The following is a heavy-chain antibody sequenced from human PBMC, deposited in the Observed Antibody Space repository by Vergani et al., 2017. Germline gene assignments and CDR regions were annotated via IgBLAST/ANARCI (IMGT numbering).Heavy chain of an antibody. V-gene: IGHV4-34*01. CDR1: GGSFRGYY. CDR2: INHSGST. CDR3: ARRGYYGAGSYSLRAWFDP. Sequence: QVQLQQWGAGLLKPSETLSLTCAVYGGSFRGYYWSWIRQPPGKGLEWIGEINHSGSTNYNPSLKSRVTISVDTSKNQFSLKLSSVTAADTAVYYCARRGYYGAGSYSLRAWFDPWGQGTLVTVSS. D-gene: IGHD3-10*01. J-gene: IGHJ5*02.